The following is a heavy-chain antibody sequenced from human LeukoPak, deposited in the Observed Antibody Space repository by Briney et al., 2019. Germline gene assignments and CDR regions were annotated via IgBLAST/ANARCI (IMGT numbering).Heavy chain of an antibody. J-gene: IGHJ5*02. CDR1: GYTFTGYY. Sequence: ASVMVSCKASGYTFTGYYMHWVRQAPGQGLEWMGWINPNSGGTNYAQKFQGRVTMTRDTSISTAYMELSRLRSDDTAVYYCASVGYCGGDCYDNWFDPWGQGTLVTVSS. D-gene: IGHD2-21*02. V-gene: IGHV1-2*02. CDR3: ASVGYCGGDCYDNWFDP. CDR2: INPNSGGT.